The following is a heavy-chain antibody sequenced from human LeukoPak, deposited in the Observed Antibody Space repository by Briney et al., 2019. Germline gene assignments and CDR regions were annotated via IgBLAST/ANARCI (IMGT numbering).Heavy chain of an antibody. V-gene: IGHV4-4*07. CDR2: IYDTGDT. Sequence: PSETLSLTCIVSGASVSRESWTWIRQPAGKGLEWIGYIYDTGDTTYNPSLQSRLTMSVDTSKNQFSLRLTSVTAADTAVYYCARNGFRTSCGTGCYSDYMDVWGKGATVTVSS. CDR1: GASVSRES. J-gene: IGHJ6*03. CDR3: ARNGFRTSCGTGCYSDYMDV. D-gene: IGHD2-21*02.